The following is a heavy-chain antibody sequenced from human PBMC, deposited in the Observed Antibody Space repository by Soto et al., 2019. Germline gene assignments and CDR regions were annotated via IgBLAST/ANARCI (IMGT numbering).Heavy chain of an antibody. V-gene: IGHV3-23*01. CDR2: ISVSGGST. CDR1: GFTFSSYA. J-gene: IGHJ4*02. CDR3: ASNTRYDPPDY. Sequence: VQLLESGGGLVQPGGSLRLSCAASGFTFSSYAMSWVRQAPGKGLAWVSGISVSGGSTYYADSVKGRFTISRDNSKNTLYLQMNSLRAEDTAVYYCASNTRYDPPDYWGQGTLVTVSS. D-gene: IGHD3-16*01.